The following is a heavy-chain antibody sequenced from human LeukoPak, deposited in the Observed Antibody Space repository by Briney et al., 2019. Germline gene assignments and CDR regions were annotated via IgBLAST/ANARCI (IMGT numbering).Heavy chain of an antibody. CDR1: GYTFTSYG. Sequence: ASVKVSCKASGYTFTSYGISWVRQAPGQGLEWMGWISAYNGNTNYAQKLQGRVTMTTDTSTSTAYMELRSLRSDDTAVYYCARGSYGDYLNNNWFDHWGQGTLVTVSS. CDR2: ISAYNGNT. CDR3: ARGSYGDYLNNNWFDH. J-gene: IGHJ5*02. V-gene: IGHV1-18*01. D-gene: IGHD4-17*01.